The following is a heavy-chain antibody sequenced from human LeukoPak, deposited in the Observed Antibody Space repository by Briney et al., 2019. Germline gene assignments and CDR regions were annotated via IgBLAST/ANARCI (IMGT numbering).Heavy chain of an antibody. Sequence: SQTLSLTCSVSGGSISSGNYYWSWIRQPPGEGLEWIGFIYYSGSTYYNPSLKSRVTISVDTSKNHFSLKLSSVTAADTAVYYCARAGGINYYMDVWGKGTTVTVYS. CDR1: GGSISSGNYY. J-gene: IGHJ6*03. V-gene: IGHV4-30-4*08. CDR2: IYYSGST. D-gene: IGHD3-16*01. CDR3: ARAGGINYYMDV.